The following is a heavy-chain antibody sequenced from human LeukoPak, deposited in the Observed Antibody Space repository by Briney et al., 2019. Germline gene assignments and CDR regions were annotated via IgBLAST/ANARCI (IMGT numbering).Heavy chain of an antibody. CDR1: GGSISNYY. J-gene: IGHJ2*01. CDR3: ARQGTSSIWYFDL. CDR2: IYTSGST. V-gene: IGHV4-4*09. Sequence: SETLSLTCTVSGGSISNYYWSWIRQPPGKGLEWIGYIYTSGSTNYNPSLKSRVTISVDTSKNQFSLKLTSVTAADTAMYYCARQGTSSIWYFDLWGRGTLVTVSS. D-gene: IGHD2-2*01.